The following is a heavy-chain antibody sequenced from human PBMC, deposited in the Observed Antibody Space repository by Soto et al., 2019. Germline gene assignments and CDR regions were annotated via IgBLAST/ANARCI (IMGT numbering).Heavy chain of an antibody. D-gene: IGHD2-2*01. V-gene: IGHV4-59*08. CDR2: IYYSGST. J-gene: IGHJ5*02. Sequence: SGTLSLTCAVSGGSISSYYWSWIRQPPGKGLEWIGYIYYSGSTNYNPSLKSRVTISVDTSKNQFSLKLSSVTAADTAVYYCARHSPYCSSTSCYLGWFDPWGQGTLVTVSS. CDR3: ARHSPYCSSTSCYLGWFDP. CDR1: GGSISSYY.